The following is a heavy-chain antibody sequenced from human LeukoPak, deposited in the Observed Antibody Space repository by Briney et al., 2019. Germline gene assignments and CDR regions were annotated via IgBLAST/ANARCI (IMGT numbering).Heavy chain of an antibody. J-gene: IGHJ1*01. CDR1: GGSISNYY. V-gene: IGHV4-59*01. CDR3: ASYKWWRACCGGDCYPNQGFQH. Sequence: SETLSLTCTVSGGSISNYYWSWIRQPPGKGLEWIGYIYYSGSTNYNPSLKSRVTISVDTSKNQFSLKLSSVTAADTAVYYCASYKWWRACCGGDCYPNQGFQHWGQGTLVTVSS. D-gene: IGHD2-21*02. CDR2: IYYSGST.